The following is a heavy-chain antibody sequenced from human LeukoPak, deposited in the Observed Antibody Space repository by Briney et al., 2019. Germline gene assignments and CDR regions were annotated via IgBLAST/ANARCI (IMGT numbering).Heavy chain of an antibody. V-gene: IGHV3-48*04. Sequence: GGSLRLSCAASGFTFSSYSMNWVRQAPGKGLEWVSYISSSSSTIYYADSVKGRFTISRDNAKNSLYLQMNSLRAEDTAVYYCARGDPLENYYGMDVWGQGTTVTVSS. CDR1: GFTFSSYS. CDR3: ARGDPLENYYGMDV. D-gene: IGHD1-1*01. CDR2: ISSSSSTI. J-gene: IGHJ6*02.